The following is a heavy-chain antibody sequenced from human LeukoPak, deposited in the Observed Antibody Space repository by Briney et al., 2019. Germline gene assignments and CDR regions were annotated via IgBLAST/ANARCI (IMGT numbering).Heavy chain of an antibody. CDR1: GFTFDDYG. J-gene: IGHJ4*02. Sequence: PGGSLRLSCAASGFTFDDYGMSWVRQAPGKGLEWVSGINWNGGSTGYADSVKGRFTISRDNAKNSLYPQMNSLRAEDTALYYCARDRTIFGVVMIDYWGQGTLVTVSS. CDR3: ARDRTIFGVVMIDY. V-gene: IGHV3-20*04. D-gene: IGHD3-3*01. CDR2: INWNGGST.